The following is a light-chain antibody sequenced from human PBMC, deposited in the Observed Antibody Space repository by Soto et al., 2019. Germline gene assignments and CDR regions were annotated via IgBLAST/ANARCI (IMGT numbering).Light chain of an antibody. Sequence: EIVLTQSPGTLSLSPGERATLSCRASQSVRNNYLAWYQQKPGQAPRFLIYDASTRATGIPDRFSGSGSGTDFTLTISRLEPEDFAVYYCQQYGRSPWTFGQGTEVEIK. V-gene: IGKV3-20*01. CDR2: DAS. CDR1: QSVRNNY. J-gene: IGKJ1*01. CDR3: QQYGRSPWT.